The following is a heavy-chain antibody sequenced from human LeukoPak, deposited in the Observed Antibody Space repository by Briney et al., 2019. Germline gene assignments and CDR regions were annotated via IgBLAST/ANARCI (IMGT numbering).Heavy chain of an antibody. Sequence: GASAKVSCKASGYTFTNSYMHWVRQAPGQGLEWMGVIDLNGGDTNYAQSFQGRVTMTTDTSTSTAYMELSSLRSDDTAVYYCAREDCNNAVCYPDHWGQGTLVTVSS. V-gene: IGHV1-46*01. CDR3: AREDCNNAVCYPDH. D-gene: IGHD2-8*01. CDR2: IDLNGGDT. J-gene: IGHJ4*02. CDR1: GYTFTNSY.